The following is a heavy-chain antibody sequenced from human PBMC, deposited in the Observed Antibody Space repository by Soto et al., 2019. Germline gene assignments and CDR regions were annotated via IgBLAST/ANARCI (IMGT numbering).Heavy chain of an antibody. Sequence: SETLSLTCAVYGGSFSGYYWSWIRQPPGKGLEWIGEINHSGSTNYNPSLKSRVTILVDTSKNPFSLKLGSVTAADTAVYYCARGGIAVAGHSRYWGQGTLVTVSS. CDR2: INHSGST. V-gene: IGHV4-34*01. CDR1: GGSFSGYY. J-gene: IGHJ4*02. D-gene: IGHD6-19*01. CDR3: ARGGIAVAGHSRY.